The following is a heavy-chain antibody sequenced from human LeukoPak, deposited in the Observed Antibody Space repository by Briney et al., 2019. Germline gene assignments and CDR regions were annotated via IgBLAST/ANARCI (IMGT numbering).Heavy chain of an antibody. CDR2: INGSSSDT. V-gene: IGHV3-11*06. D-gene: IGHD4-23*01. CDR3: ARDRNNYGGTFDY. Sequence: GGSLRLSCAASGFTFSDYYMTWIRQAPGRGLEWISYINGSSSDTKYADSVKGRFTISRDNSKNTLYLQMNSLRAEDTAVYYCARDRNNYGGTFDYWGQGTLVTVSS. CDR1: GFTFSDYY. J-gene: IGHJ4*02.